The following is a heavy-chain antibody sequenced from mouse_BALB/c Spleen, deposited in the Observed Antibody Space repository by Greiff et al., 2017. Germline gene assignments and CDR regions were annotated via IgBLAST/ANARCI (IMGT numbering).Heavy chain of an antibody. Sequence: DVQLQESGPSLVKPSQTLSLTCSVTGDSITSGYWNWIRKFPGNKLEYMGYISYSGSTYYNPSLKSRISITRDTSKNQYYLQLNSVTTEDTATYYCARWVYGNYHSWFAYWGQGTLVTVSA. J-gene: IGHJ3*01. D-gene: IGHD2-1*01. CDR3: ARWVYGNYHSWFAY. CDR1: GDSITSGY. V-gene: IGHV3-8*02. CDR2: ISYSGST.